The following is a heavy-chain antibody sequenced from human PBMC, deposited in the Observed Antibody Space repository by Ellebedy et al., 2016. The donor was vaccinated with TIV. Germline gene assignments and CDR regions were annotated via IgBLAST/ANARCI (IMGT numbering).Heavy chain of an antibody. V-gene: IGHV3-53*01. CDR1: GLTVSSNF. Sequence: GGSLRLSCTASGLTVSSNFMTWVRQAPGKGLEWVSFINGVGRTDYADSVKGRFIISRDNSKNTLYLQMNSLRPEDTAVYYCARPSGRGFWTGYLDYWGQGTLVIVSS. D-gene: IGHD3/OR15-3a*01. CDR2: INGVGRT. J-gene: IGHJ4*02. CDR3: ARPSGRGFWTGYLDY.